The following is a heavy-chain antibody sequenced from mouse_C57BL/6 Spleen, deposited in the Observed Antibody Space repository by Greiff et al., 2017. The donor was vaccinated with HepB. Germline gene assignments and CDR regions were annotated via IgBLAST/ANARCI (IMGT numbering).Heavy chain of an antibody. Sequence: VQLQQSGPELVKPGASVKMSCKASGYTFTDYYMHWVKQKPGKGLEWIGEIYPGSGNTYYNEKFKGKATLTADTSSSTAYMQLSSLTSEDSAVYFCARGTTVVFDYWGQGTTLTVSS. CDR2: YPGSGNTY. V-gene: IGHV1-83*01. CDR1: YTFTDYYM. CDR3: RGTTVVFDY. J-gene: IGHJ2*01. D-gene: IGHD1-1*01.